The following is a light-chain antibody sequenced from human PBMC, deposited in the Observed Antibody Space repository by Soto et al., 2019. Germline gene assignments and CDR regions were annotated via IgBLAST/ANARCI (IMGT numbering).Light chain of an antibody. J-gene: IGKJ3*01. CDR3: QQYCSSPPIFT. CDR2: AAS. Sequence: EIALTQSPGTLSLSPGERATLSCRASQSVSSSYLAWYQQKPGQAPSLLIYAASSRATGVPDRFSGSGSGTDFTLTISRLEPEDLAVYYCQQYCSSPPIFTFGPGTKVDIK. V-gene: IGKV3-20*01. CDR1: QSVSSSY.